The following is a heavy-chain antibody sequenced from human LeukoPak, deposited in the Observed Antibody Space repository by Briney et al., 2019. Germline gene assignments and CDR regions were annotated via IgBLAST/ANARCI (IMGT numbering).Heavy chain of an antibody. D-gene: IGHD3-10*01. CDR1: GDSINGGGYY. CDR2: IYYSGST. Sequence: SETLSLTCTVSGDSINGGGYYWSWIRQHPGKGLEWIGYIYYSGSTYYNPSLKSRVTISVDTSKNQFSLKVNSVTVADTAVYYCARDNYYGPGSLVYWGQGTLVTVSS. J-gene: IGHJ4*02. CDR3: ARDNYYGPGSLVY. V-gene: IGHV4-31*03.